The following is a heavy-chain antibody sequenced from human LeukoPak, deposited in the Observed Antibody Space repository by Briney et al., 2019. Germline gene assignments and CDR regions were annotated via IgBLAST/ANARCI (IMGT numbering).Heavy chain of an antibody. D-gene: IGHD5-12*01. CDR3: ARDPYSGHYGNDYYYYMDV. CDR1: GFTFSTYT. V-gene: IGHV3-21*01. J-gene: IGHJ6*03. CDR2: ITSSSSYA. Sequence: GGSLRLSCAASGFTFSTYTMNWVRQAPGKRLEWVSSITSSSSYAFYADSVKGRFTISRDNAKSSLYLQMNNLRAEDTAVYYCARDPYSGHYGNDYYYYMDVWGKGTTVTISS.